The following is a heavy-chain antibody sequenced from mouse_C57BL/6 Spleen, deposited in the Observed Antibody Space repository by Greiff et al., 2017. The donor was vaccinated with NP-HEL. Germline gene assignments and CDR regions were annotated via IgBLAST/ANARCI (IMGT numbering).Heavy chain of an antibody. Sequence: EVKLMESGGGLVKPGGSLKLSCAASGFTFSDYGMHWVRQAPEKGLEWVAYISSGSSTIYYADTVKGRFTISRDNAKNTLFLQMTSLRSEDTAMYYCARPTDYYGSSPYWYFDVWGTGTTVTVSS. D-gene: IGHD1-1*01. J-gene: IGHJ1*03. CDR1: GFTFSDYG. CDR3: ARPTDYYGSSPYWYFDV. V-gene: IGHV5-17*01. CDR2: ISSGSSTI.